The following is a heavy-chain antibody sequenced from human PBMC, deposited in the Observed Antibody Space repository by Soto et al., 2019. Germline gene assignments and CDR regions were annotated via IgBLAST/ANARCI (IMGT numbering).Heavy chain of an antibody. CDR1: GFNFSFYA. D-gene: IGHD2-2*01. V-gene: IGHV3-30-3*01. Sequence: PGGSLRLSCASSGFNFSFYAMHWVRQTPGKGLEWVAVISFDGNNIYYADSVRGRFTTSRDSSSSMLYLQMNNLKPEDSAIYYCARAGCSSIWCVTQFDNWGQGTLVTVSS. CDR3: ARAGCSSIWCVTQFDN. J-gene: IGHJ4*02. CDR2: ISFDGNNI.